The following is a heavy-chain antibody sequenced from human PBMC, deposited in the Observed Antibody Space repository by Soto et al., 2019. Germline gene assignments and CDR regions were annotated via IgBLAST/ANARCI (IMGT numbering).Heavy chain of an antibody. J-gene: IGHJ4*02. CDR3: ARDAAVGLFDY. V-gene: IGHV1-24*01. CDR2: LDPEDGET. CDR1: GYTFTSYY. D-gene: IGHD1-26*01. Sequence: ASVKVSCKASGYTFTSYYMHWVRQAPGQGLEWMGGLDPEDGETIYAQKFQGRDTMTEDTSRDTAYMELSSLRSEDTAVYYCARDAAVGLFDYWGQGTLVTVSS.